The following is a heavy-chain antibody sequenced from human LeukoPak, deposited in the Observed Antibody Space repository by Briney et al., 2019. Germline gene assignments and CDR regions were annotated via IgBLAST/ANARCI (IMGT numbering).Heavy chain of an antibody. Sequence: SVKLSCKASGYTFSDYYMHWVRQAPGQGLEWMGWINPNSGGTNYAQKFQGRVTMTRDTSISTASMELSRLRSDDTAVYYCAREELSGSSTSCCSGLGYWGQGALVTVSS. D-gene: IGHD2-2*01. V-gene: IGHV1-2*02. J-gene: IGHJ4*02. CDR3: AREELSGSSTSCCSGLGY. CDR2: INPNSGGT. CDR1: GYTFSDYY.